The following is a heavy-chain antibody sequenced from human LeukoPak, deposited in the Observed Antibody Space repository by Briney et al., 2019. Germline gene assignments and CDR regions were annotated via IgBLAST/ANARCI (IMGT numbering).Heavy chain of an antibody. Sequence: PSQTLSLTCTVSGGSISSGGYYWSWIRQHPGKGLEWIGYIYYSGSTYYNPSLKSRVTISVDTSKNQFSLKLRSVTAADTAVYYCARRYYYDSSGYYFDFWGQGTLVTVSS. CDR3: ARRYYYDSSGYYFDF. V-gene: IGHV4-31*03. CDR1: GGSISSGGYY. CDR2: IYYSGST. D-gene: IGHD3-22*01. J-gene: IGHJ4*02.